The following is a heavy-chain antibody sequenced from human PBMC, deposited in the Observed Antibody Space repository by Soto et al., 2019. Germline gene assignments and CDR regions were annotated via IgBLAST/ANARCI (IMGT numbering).Heavy chain of an antibody. D-gene: IGHD6-19*01. J-gene: IGHJ6*02. V-gene: IGHV1-18*04. Sequence: ASVKVSCKASGYTFTSYGISWVRQAPGQGLEWMGWISAYNGNTNYAQKLQGRVTMTTDTSTSTAYMELRSLRSDDTAVYYCARDRPVRCSSGWYPGMDVWGQGTTVTVSS. CDR3: ARDRPVRCSSGWYPGMDV. CDR1: GYTFTSYG. CDR2: ISAYNGNT.